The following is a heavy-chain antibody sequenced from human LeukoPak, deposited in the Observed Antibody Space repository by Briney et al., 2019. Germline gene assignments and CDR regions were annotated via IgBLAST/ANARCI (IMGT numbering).Heavy chain of an antibody. CDR1: GFTFSTYT. CDR3: ARDRPRYSSSWSPKDSYYYYMDV. V-gene: IGHV3-30*04. Sequence: AGGSLRLSCAASGFTFSTYTMHWVRQTPGKGLEWVSLISYDVTKKYYADSVKGRFTISRDNSRNTLYLQMNSLRAEDTAVYYCARDRPRYSSSWSPKDSYYYYMDVWGKGTTVTISS. CDR2: ISYDVTKK. J-gene: IGHJ6*03. D-gene: IGHD6-13*01.